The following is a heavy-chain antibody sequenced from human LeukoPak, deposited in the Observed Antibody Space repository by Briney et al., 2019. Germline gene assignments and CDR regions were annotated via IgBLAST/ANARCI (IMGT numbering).Heavy chain of an antibody. V-gene: IGHV3-23*01. CDR2: LSGSGAST. J-gene: IGHJ4*02. D-gene: IGHD5-18*01. Sequence: GGSLRLSCAASGFTFSTYAMSWVRQAPGKGLEWVSALSGSGASTYYADSVKGRFTISRDNSKNTLYLQMNSLRAEDTAIYYCAKDQSYGFDYWGQGTLVTVSS. CDR1: GFTFSTYA. CDR3: AKDQSYGFDY.